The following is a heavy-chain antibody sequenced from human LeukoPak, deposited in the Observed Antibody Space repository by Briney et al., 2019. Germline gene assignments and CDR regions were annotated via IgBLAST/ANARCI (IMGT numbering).Heavy chain of an antibody. D-gene: IGHD6-13*01. CDR1: GGSFSNYY. CDR2: INHSGST. CDR3: ARAPVRVAAVGKYFDF. V-gene: IGHV4-34*01. J-gene: IGHJ4*02. Sequence: PSETLSLTCAVYGGSFSNYYWSWIRQPPGKGLEWIGEINHSGSTNYNPSLKGRLTISVDTSQKQFSLKLSSVTAADTAVYYCARAPVRVAAVGKYFDFWGQGTLVIVSS.